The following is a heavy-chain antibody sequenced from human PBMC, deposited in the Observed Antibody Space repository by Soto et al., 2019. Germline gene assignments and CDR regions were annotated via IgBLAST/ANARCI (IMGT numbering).Heavy chain of an antibody. CDR1: GFTFSSYW. Sequence: GGSLRLSCAASGFTFSSYWMHWVRQAPGKGLVWVSRINSDGSSTSYADSVKGRFTISRDNAKNTLYLQMNSLRAEDTAVYYCARGKGSIQPFDYWGQGTLVTVSS. D-gene: IGHD1-26*01. V-gene: IGHV3-74*01. CDR3: ARGKGSIQPFDY. J-gene: IGHJ4*02. CDR2: INSDGSST.